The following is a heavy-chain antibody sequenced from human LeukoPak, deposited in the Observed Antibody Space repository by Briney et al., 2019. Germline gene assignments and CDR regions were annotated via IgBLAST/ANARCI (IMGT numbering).Heavy chain of an antibody. Sequence: PSETLSLTCTVSGGSVNSFYWNWFRQPAAKGLEWIGRVFPTGTTNYNPSLKSRATISVDRSKNQFSLELNSVTAADTAVYYCARAGVVVPDVPLIDRYCYQLDVWGKGTTVIVSS. CDR3: ARAGVVVPDVPLIDRYCYQLDV. CDR2: VFPTGTT. J-gene: IGHJ6*03. D-gene: IGHD2-21*02. V-gene: IGHV4-4*07. CDR1: GGSVNSFY.